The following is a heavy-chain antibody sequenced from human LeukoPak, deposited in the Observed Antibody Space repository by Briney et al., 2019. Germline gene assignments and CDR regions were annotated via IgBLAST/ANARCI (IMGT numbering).Heavy chain of an antibody. D-gene: IGHD1-26*01. Sequence: ASVKVSCKASGYTFTSYGISWVRQAPGQGLEWMGWISAYSGNTNYAQKLQGRVTMTTDTSTSTAYMELRSLRSDDTAVYYCARDHGGSFSTPQFDYWGQGTLVTVSS. J-gene: IGHJ4*02. V-gene: IGHV1-18*01. CDR2: ISAYSGNT. CDR3: ARDHGGSFSTPQFDY. CDR1: GYTFTSYG.